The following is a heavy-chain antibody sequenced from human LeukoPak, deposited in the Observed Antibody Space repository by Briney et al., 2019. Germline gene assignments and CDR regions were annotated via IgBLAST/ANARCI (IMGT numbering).Heavy chain of an antibody. V-gene: IGHV1-46*01. CDR2: INPSGGRT. CDR3: ARGSRFLDC. D-gene: IGHD3-3*01. Sequence: GASVKVSRKASGYTFTSDYIHWVRQAPGQGLEWLGIINPSGGRTTYGQNFQGRVTMTRDTSTSTVYMELSSLRSEDTAVYYCARGSRFLDCWGQGTLVTVSS. J-gene: IGHJ4*02. CDR1: GYTFTSDY.